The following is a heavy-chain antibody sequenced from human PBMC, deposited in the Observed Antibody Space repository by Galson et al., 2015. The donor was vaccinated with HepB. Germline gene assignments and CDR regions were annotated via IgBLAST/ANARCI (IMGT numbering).Heavy chain of an antibody. CDR2: ISDDGSYK. CDR3: AKGGVDISSYGMDV. D-gene: IGHD3-9*01. CDR1: G. V-gene: IGHV3-30*18. J-gene: IGHJ6*02. Sequence: GMHWVRQAPGKGLEWVAVISDDGSYKYYADSVRGRFTISRDNSKNTLYLQMNSLRAEDTALYYCAKGGVDISSYGMDVWGQGTTVTVSS.